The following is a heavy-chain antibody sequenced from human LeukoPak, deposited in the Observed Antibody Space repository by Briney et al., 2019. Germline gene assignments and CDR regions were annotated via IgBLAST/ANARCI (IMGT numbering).Heavy chain of an antibody. V-gene: IGHV3-74*01. CDR3: ASGSHYDLSPQLHY. D-gene: IGHD3-3*01. CDR2: IKYDASST. J-gene: IGHJ4*02. CDR1: GFTFSSHW. Sequence: GGSLRLSCADSGFTFSSHWMHWVRQAPGKGLVWVSRIKYDASSTSYADSVKGRFTISRDNSENTVFLQMNSLRAEDTGVYYCASGSHYDLSPQLHYWGQGTLVTVSS.